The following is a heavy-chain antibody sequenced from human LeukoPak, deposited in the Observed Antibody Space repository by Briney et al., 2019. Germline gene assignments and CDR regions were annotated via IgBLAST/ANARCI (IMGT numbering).Heavy chain of an antibody. CDR1: GFTFSSYA. CDR3: ARGKQYYYDSSGYYTSHYYYYCMDV. J-gene: IGHJ6*02. Sequence: GSLRLSCAASGFTFSSYAMSWVRQPPGKGLEWIGEINHSGSTNYNPSLKSRVTISVDTSKNQFSLKLSSVTAADTAVYYCARGKQYYYDSSGYYTSHYYYYCMDVWGQGTTVTVSS. V-gene: IGHV4-34*01. CDR2: INHSGST. D-gene: IGHD3-22*01.